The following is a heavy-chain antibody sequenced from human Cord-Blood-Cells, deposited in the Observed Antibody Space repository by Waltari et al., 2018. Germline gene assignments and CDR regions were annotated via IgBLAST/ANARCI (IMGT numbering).Heavy chain of an antibody. CDR3: ARGPYYDFWSGYYSYYYYYMDV. D-gene: IGHD3-3*01. CDR2: IIPIFGTA. Sequence: QVQLVQSGAEVKKPGSSVKVSCKAAGGPFSSYAISWVRRAPGQGLEWMGGIIPIFGTANYAQKFQGRVTITADESTSTAYMELSSLRSEDTAVYYCARGPYYDFWSGYYSYYYYYMDVWGKGTTVTVSS. V-gene: IGHV1-69*01. J-gene: IGHJ6*03. CDR1: GGPFSSYA.